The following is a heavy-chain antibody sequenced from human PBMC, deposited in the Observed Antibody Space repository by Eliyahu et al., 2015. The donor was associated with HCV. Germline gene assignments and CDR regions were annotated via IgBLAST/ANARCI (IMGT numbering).Heavy chain of an antibody. CDR3: ARDGGVPVRLSFDY. CDR2: INHSGST. CDR1: GGSFSGYY. D-gene: IGHD2-8*02. V-gene: IGHV4-34*02. Sequence: QVHLQQWGAGLLKPSETLSLTCGVYGGSFSGYYWSWIRQPPGKGLEWIGEINHSGSTNYTPSLKNRVTISVDTSKNQFSLKLSSVTAADTAVYYCARDGGVPVRLSFDYWGQGTLVTVSS. J-gene: IGHJ4*02.